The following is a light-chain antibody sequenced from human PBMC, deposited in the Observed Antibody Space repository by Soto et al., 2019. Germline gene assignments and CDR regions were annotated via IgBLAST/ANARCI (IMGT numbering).Light chain of an antibody. CDR3: QVWDSSSDHVV. V-gene: IGLV3-21*04. CDR2: YDR. CDR1: NIGSKS. Sequence: VLTQPPSMSVAPGKTAKITCGGNNIGSKSVHWYQQKPGQAPVLVIYYDRARPSGIRERFSGSNSGSTATLSIGRVEAGDEADYYCQVWDSSSDHVVFGGGTKLTVL. J-gene: IGLJ2*01.